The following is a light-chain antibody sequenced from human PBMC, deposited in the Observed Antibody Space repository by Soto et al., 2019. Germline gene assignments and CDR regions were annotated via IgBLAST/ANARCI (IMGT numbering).Light chain of an antibody. CDR1: SGHSSYA. CDR2: LNSDGSH. CDR3: QTWATGIVI. Sequence: QSVLTQSPSASASLGASVKLTCTLSSGHSSYAIAWHQQQPEKGPRFLMKLNSDGSHRKGDGIPDRFSGSSSGAERYLIISSLQSEDEADYYCQTWATGIVIFGGGTKVTVL. V-gene: IGLV4-69*01. J-gene: IGLJ2*01.